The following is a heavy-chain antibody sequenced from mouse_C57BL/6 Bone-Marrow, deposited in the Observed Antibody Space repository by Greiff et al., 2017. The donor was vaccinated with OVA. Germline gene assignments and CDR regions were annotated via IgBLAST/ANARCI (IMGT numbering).Heavy chain of an antibody. V-gene: IGHV1-63*01. Sequence: QVQLKQSGAELVRPGTSVKMSCKASGYTFTNYWIGWAKQRPGHGLEWIGEIYPGGGYTNYNEKFKGKATLTADKSSSTAYMQFSSLTSEDSAIYYCAREKYYFDYWGQGPTLTVSS. CDR1: GYTFTNYW. CDR3: AREKYYFDY. J-gene: IGHJ2*01. CDR2: IYPGGGYT.